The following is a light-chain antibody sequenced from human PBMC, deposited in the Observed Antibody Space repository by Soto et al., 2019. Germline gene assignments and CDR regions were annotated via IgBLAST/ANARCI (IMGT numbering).Light chain of an antibody. CDR2: GAS. Sequence: EIVLTQSPGTLSLSPGERATLSCRASQSVTSNYLAWYQQKPGQAPRLLIYGASSRATGILDRFSGSGSGTYFTLSISRLEPEVFVVFYWEQYVSPPVTFGAGTKVDIK. J-gene: IGKJ3*01. CDR1: QSVTSNY. CDR3: EQYVSPPVT. V-gene: IGKV3-20*01.